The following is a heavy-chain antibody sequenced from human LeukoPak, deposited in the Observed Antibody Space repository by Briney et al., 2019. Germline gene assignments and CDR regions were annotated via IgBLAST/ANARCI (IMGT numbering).Heavy chain of an antibody. CDR2: IYTSGST. Sequence: ETLSLTCTVSGGSISSYYWSWIRQPAGKGLEWIGRIYTSGSTNYNPSLKSRVTMSVDTSKNQFSLKLSSVTAADTAVYYCARVARFGDPAVAGEYFDYWGQGTLVTVSS. CDR3: ARVARFGDPAVAGEYFDY. V-gene: IGHV4-4*07. J-gene: IGHJ4*02. CDR1: GGSISSYY. D-gene: IGHD6-19*01.